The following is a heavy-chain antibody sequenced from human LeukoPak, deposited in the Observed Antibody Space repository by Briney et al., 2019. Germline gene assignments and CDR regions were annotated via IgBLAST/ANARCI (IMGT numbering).Heavy chain of an antibody. D-gene: IGHD3-9*01. V-gene: IGHV3-23*01. CDR3: ASRKTYYDILTGYYYMDV. CDR1: GFTFSSYA. J-gene: IGHJ6*03. Sequence: PGGSLRLSCAASGFTFSSYAMSWVRQAPGKGLEWVSAISGSGGSTYYADSVKGRFTISRDNSKNTLYLQMNGLRAEDTAVYYCASRKTYYDILTGYYYMDVWGKGTTVTVSS. CDR2: ISGSGGST.